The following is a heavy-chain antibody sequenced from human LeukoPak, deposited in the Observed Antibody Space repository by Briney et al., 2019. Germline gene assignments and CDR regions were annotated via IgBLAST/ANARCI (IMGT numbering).Heavy chain of an antibody. V-gene: IGHV1-18*04. J-gene: IGHJ2*01. CDR1: GYTFTGYY. Sequence: ASVKVSCKASGYTFTGYYMHWVRQAPGQGLEWMGWISGYNGNTNYAQKLQGRVTMTTDTSTSTAYMELRSLRSDDTAVYYCARDRNWYFDLWGRGTLVTVSS. CDR3: ARDRNWYFDL. CDR2: ISGYNGNT.